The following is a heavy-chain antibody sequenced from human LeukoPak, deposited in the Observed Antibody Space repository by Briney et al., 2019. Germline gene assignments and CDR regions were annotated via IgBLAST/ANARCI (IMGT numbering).Heavy chain of an antibody. CDR2: IDWDDDK. CDR1: VFSLSTPEMC. J-gene: IGHJ4*02. CDR3: ARMTPDSPSFDY. D-gene: IGHD2-15*01. V-gene: IGHV2-70*17. Sequence: SGPALVKPTQTLTLTCTFSVFSLSTPEMCVTWIRQPPGKALEWLARIDWDDDKFYSPSLRTRLTISKDTPKNQVALRMTNMDPVDTGTYYCARMTPDSPSFDYWGQGALITVSS.